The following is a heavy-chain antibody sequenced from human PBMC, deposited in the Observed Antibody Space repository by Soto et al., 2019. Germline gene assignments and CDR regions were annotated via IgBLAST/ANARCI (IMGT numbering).Heavy chain of an antibody. Sequence: EEQLVESGGGLVQPGGSLRLSCAASGFTFSNYNMNWVRQAPGKGLEWVAYISRSSSTIYYADSVRGRFTISRDNAKNSQYLQMNSLRAEDTAVYYCWRGTTAGGALGNDYWGQGTLVIVSS. V-gene: IGHV3-48*01. CDR2: ISRSSSTI. CDR1: GFTFSNYN. J-gene: IGHJ4*02. D-gene: IGHD6-13*01. CDR3: WRGTTAGGALGNDY.